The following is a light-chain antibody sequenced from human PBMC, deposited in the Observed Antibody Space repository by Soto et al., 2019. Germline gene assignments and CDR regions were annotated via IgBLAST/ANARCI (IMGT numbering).Light chain of an antibody. J-gene: IGKJ1*01. CDR2: AAS. CDR3: QQYGSSPLT. CDR1: QTVPSNY. Sequence: IVLTQSPGTLSLSPGEGATLSCRASQTVPSNYLAWYQQKPGQAPRLLIYAASSRATAFPARFTGSGSGTDFTLTISRLEPEDFAVYYCQQYGSSPLTFGQGTKV. V-gene: IGKV3-20*01.